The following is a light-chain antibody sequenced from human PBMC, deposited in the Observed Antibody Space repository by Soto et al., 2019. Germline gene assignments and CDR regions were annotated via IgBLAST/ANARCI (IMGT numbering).Light chain of an antibody. V-gene: IGLV2-14*01. J-gene: IGLJ1*01. CDR1: SSDVGAYNF. Sequence: QSALTQPASVSGSPGQSITISCTETSSDVGAYNFVSWYQQHPGKAPKVMIYEVSHRPSGVSSRFSGSKSGNTASLTISGLQAEDEADYYCSSYTGSSTSVFGSGTKVTVL. CDR3: SSYTGSSTSV. CDR2: EVS.